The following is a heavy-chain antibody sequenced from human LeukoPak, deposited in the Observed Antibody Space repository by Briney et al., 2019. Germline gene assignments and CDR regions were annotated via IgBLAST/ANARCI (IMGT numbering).Heavy chain of an antibody. CDR3: ARRFDDYGYWYFDL. CDR1: GGSISSSSYY. D-gene: IGHD4-17*01. J-gene: IGHJ2*01. Sequence: PSETLSLTCTVSGGSISSSSYYWGCIRQPPGKGLEWIGSIYYSGSTYYNPSLKSRVTISVDTSKNQFSLKLSSVTAADTAVYYCARRFDDYGYWYFDLWGRGTLVTVSS. CDR2: IYYSGST. V-gene: IGHV4-39*01.